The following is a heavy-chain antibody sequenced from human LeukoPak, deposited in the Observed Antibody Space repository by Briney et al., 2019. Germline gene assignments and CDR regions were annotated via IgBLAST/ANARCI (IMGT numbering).Heavy chain of an antibody. V-gene: IGHV3-21*01. J-gene: IGHJ4*02. CDR3: ASNYYGSGNLGY. Sequence: KPGGSLRLSCAASGFTFSTYSMNWVRQAPGKGLEWVSSISSSSSYKYYADSVTGRFTISRDNAKNSLYLQMNSLRAEDTAVYYCASNYYGSGNLGYWGQGTLVTVSS. CDR2: ISSSSSYK. CDR1: GFTFSTYS. D-gene: IGHD3-10*01.